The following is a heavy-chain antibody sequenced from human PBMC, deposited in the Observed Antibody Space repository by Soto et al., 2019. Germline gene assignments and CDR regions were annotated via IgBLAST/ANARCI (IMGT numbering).Heavy chain of an antibody. CDR1: GFTFSSYG. J-gene: IGHJ6*02. CDR2: ISYDGSNK. D-gene: IGHD5-12*01. CDR3: AKLQYMDIVATIVLGGKDV. V-gene: IGHV3-30*18. Sequence: QVQLVESGGGVVQPGRSLRLSCAASGFTFSSYGMQWVRQAPGKGLEWVAVISYDGSNKYYADSVKGRFTISRDNSKNTLYLQMNSLRAEDTAVYYCAKLQYMDIVATIVLGGKDVWGQGTTVTVSS.